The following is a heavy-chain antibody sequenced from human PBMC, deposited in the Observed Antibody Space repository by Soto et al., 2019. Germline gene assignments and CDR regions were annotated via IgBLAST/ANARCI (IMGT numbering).Heavy chain of an antibody. J-gene: IGHJ4*02. V-gene: IGHV3-23*01. CDR1: EFTFSNYA. CDR2: ISGSGSIT. D-gene: IGHD6-19*01. CDR3: AKAEKISAVAGYLDN. Sequence: EVQLLESGGGLVQPGGSLSLSCVASEFTFSNYAMTWVRQAPGKGLEWVSSISGSGSITYYAESVKGRFDISRDNSKNTLFLQMNSLRAEDTGIYYCAKAEKISAVAGYLDNWGQGTLVTVSS.